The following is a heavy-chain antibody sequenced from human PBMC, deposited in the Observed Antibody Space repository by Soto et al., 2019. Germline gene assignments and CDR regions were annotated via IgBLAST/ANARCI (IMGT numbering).Heavy chain of an antibody. CDR1: GYTFSDYY. D-gene: IGHD3-3*01. Sequence: VSVKVSRQASGYTFSDYYLHWVRQAPGQGLEWMGIIDPTRGNTKYTQKFQDRVNMTRDTSRSTVFTDLSSLRPEDTDVYYCAREIITIRGVYFDYWR. J-gene: IGHJ4*01. V-gene: IGHV1-46*01. CDR2: IDPTRGNT. CDR3: AREIITIRGVYFDY.